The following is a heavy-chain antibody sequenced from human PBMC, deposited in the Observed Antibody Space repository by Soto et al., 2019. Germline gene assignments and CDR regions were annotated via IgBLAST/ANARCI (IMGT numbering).Heavy chain of an antibody. D-gene: IGHD2-2*01. J-gene: IGHJ3*02. CDR3: ARDRGGSDIVVVPAAPLWAFDI. V-gene: IGHV3-21*01. CDR2: ISSSSSYI. CDR1: GFPFSSYS. Sequence: GGSLRLSCAASGFPFSSYSMNWVRQAPGKGLEWVSSISSSSSYIYYADSVKGRFTISRDNAKNSLYLQMNSLRAEDTAVYYCARDRGGSDIVVVPAAPLWAFDIWGQGTMVTVSS.